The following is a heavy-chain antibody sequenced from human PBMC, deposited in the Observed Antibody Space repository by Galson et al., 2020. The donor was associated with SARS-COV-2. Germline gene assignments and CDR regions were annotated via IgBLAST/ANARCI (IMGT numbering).Heavy chain of an antibody. Sequence: SCAASGFTFSSYDMSWVRQAPGKGLEWVSSVSGDGGYIYYADSVRGRFTVSRDNSKNTLHLQMNSLRVEDTAVYYCAKDAVASYGMDVWGQGTTVTVSS. CDR2: VSGDGGYI. V-gene: IGHV3-23*01. D-gene: IGHD2-15*01. J-gene: IGHJ6*02. CDR1: GFTFSSYD. CDR3: AKDAVASYGMDV.